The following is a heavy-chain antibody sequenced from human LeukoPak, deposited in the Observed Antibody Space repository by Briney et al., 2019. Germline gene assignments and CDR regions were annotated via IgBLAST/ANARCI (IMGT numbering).Heavy chain of an antibody. V-gene: IGHV4-59*02. CDR2: IYYTGST. CDR3: ARDSGSHTY. Sequence: SETLSLTCTVSGGSVSTYYWSWLRQPPGKGLEWIGYIYYTGSTNYNPSLKSRITTSVDTSKNQFSLKLRSVTAADTAVYYCARDSGSHTYWGQGTLVTVSS. D-gene: IGHD6-19*01. CDR1: GGSVSTYY. J-gene: IGHJ4*02.